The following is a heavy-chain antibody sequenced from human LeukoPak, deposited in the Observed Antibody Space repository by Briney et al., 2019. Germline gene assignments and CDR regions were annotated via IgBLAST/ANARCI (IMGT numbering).Heavy chain of an antibody. J-gene: IGHJ4*02. CDR3: ARAHRGGSYLLLFDY. V-gene: IGHV1-18*01. Sequence: GASVKVSCKASGYTFTSYGISWVRQAPGQGLEWMGWISAYNGNTNYAQKLQGRVTMTTDTSTSTAYMELRSLRSDDTAVYYCARAHRGGSYLLLFDYWGQGTLVTVSS. CDR2: ISAYNGNT. D-gene: IGHD1-26*01. CDR1: GYTFTSYG.